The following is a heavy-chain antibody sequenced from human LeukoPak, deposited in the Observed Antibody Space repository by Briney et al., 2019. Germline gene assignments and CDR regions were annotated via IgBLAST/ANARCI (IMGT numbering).Heavy chain of an antibody. Sequence: PGGSLRLSCAASGFTFSSYSINWVRQAPGKGLEWVSSISSGSTYIYYTDSVKGRFTISRDNARNSLFLQMNSLRAEDTAVYYCARLYYYDSSGYKDYFDYWGQGTLVTVSS. V-gene: IGHV3-21*01. CDR3: ARLYYYDSSGYKDYFDY. CDR1: GFTFSSYS. D-gene: IGHD3-22*01. J-gene: IGHJ4*02. CDR2: ISSGSTYI.